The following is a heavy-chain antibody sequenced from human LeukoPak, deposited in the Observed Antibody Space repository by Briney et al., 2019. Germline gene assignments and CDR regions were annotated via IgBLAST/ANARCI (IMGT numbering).Heavy chain of an antibody. J-gene: IGHJ4*02. CDR2: INNDGSST. D-gene: IGHD3-22*01. CDR1: GFTFSSYW. CDR3: XXXXYYYDSSGYYPTDY. Sequence: GGSLRLSCGASGFTFSSYWMHWVRQAPGKGLVWVSRINNDGSSTSYADSVQGRFTISRDNAKNSLYLQMNSLRAEDTAVYYXXXXXYYYDSSGYYPTDYWGQGTLVTVSS. V-gene: IGHV3-74*01.